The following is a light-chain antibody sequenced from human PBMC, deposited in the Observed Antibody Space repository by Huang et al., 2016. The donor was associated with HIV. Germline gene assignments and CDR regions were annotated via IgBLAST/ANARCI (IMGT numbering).Light chain of an antibody. Sequence: EIVLTQSPGTLSLSPGERAALSCRASEGIRSYYVAWYQQKPGQAPRLLIYAASSRATGMPDRCSGSGSGTDFTLTISRLEPEDFAVYYCQHYGPTPSWTFGQGTKVEIK. CDR3: QHYGPTPSWT. CDR2: AAS. V-gene: IGKV3-20*01. CDR1: EGIRSYY. J-gene: IGKJ1*01.